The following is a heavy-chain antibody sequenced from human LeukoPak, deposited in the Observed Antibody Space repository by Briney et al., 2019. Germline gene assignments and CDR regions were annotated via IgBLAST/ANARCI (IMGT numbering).Heavy chain of an antibody. J-gene: IGHJ3*02. D-gene: IGHD3-22*01. CDR1: GGTFSSYA. CDR3: ARDQGSSGYYSDDDDAFDI. Sequence: GASVKVSCEASGGTFSSYAISWVRQAPGQGLEWMGGIIPIFGTANYAQKFQGRVTITADESTSTAYMELSSLRSEDTAVYYCARDQGSSGYYSDDDDAFDIWGQGTMVTVSS. CDR2: IIPIFGTA. V-gene: IGHV1-69*13.